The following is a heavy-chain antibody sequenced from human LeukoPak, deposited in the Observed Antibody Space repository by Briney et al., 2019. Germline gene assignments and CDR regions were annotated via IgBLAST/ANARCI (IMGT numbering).Heavy chain of an antibody. J-gene: IGHJ3*01. CDR1: GFTFAIHA. Sequence: GGSLRLSCAASGFTFAIHAMTWVRQAPGKGLEWVSGISGDGASTHYAESVKGQFTISRDNSQNTLFMQMNSLRVEDTAIYYCAKDSYVSGRPLHTFDVWGQGTMVTVSS. V-gene: IGHV3-23*01. CDR3: AKDSYVSGRPLHTFDV. CDR2: ISGDGAST. D-gene: IGHD3-10*01.